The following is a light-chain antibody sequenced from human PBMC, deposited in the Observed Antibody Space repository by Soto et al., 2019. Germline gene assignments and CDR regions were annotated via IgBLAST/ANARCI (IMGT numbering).Light chain of an antibody. CDR3: QSYDSSTRPV. J-gene: IGLJ1*01. V-gene: IGLV6-57*04. CDR1: SGSIASNY. Sequence: NFMLTQPHSVSESPGKTVTISCTRSSGSIASNYVQWYQQRPGSAPTTVIYEDNQRPSGVPDRFSGSIDSSSNSASLTISGLKTEDEADYYCQSYDSSTRPVFGTGTKLTVL. CDR2: EDN.